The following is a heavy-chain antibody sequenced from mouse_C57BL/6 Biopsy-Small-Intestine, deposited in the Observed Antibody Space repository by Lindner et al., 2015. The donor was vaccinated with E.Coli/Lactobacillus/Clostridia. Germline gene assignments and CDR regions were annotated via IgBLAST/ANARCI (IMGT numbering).Heavy chain of an antibody. CDR3: EGGGY. CDR1: GYVFRTSW. Sequence: VQLQESGPELVKPGASVKIYCKASGYVFRTSWMNWVKQRPGKGLEWIGRIYPGDGDTNYNGKFKGKATLTADKSSSTVYMQLSSLTSEDSAVYFCEGGGYWGQGTTLTVSS. J-gene: IGHJ2*01. CDR2: IYPGDGDT. V-gene: IGHV1-82*01.